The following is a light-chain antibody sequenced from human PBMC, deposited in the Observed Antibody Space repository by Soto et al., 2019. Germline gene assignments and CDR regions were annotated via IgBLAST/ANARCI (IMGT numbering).Light chain of an antibody. V-gene: IGKV3-20*01. Sequence: EIVLTQSPGTLSLSPGERATLSCRASRSISSNYVAWYQQKPGQAPGLLMFGVSNRAAGIPDRFSGSGSGTDFTLTISRLEPEDFAVFYCQQYGSSPYTFGQGTKLEIK. CDR2: GVS. J-gene: IGKJ2*01. CDR1: RSISSNY. CDR3: QQYGSSPYT.